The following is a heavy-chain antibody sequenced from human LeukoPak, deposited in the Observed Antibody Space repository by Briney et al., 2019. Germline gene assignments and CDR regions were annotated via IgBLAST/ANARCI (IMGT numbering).Heavy chain of an antibody. Sequence: ASVKVSCKASGYTFTGYYMHWVRQAPGQGLEWMGWINPNSGGTKYAQKFQGRVTMTSDASISTAYMELSSLRSDDTAVYYCARVLRAVAGTPSPTEYFQHWGQGTLVTVSS. J-gene: IGHJ1*01. CDR2: INPNSGGT. CDR3: ARVLRAVAGTPSPTEYFQH. V-gene: IGHV1-2*02. D-gene: IGHD6-19*01. CDR1: GYTFTGYY.